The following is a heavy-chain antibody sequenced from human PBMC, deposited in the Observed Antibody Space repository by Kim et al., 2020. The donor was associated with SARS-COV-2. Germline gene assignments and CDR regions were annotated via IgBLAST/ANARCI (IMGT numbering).Heavy chain of an antibody. V-gene: IGHV1-69*13. J-gene: IGHJ5*02. CDR2: IIPIFGTA. Sequence: SVKVSCKASGGTFSSYAISWVRQAPGQGLEWMGGIIPIFGTANYAQKFQGRVTITADESTSTAYMELSSLRSEDTAVYYCAIKVQTRVDYGDYNWFDPWGQGTLVTVSS. CDR3: AIKVQTRVDYGDYNWFDP. CDR1: GGTFSSYA. D-gene: IGHD4-17*01.